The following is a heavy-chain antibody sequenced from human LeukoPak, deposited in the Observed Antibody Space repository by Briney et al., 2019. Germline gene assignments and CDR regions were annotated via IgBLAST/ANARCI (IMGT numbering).Heavy chain of an antibody. D-gene: IGHD3-3*02. Sequence: PSETLSLTCAVYGGSFSGYYWSWIRQPAGKGLEWIGRIYTSGSTNYNPSLKSRVTISVDTSKNQFSLKLSSVTAADTAVYYCARDPGPPLADWYFDLWGRGTLVTVSS. CDR3: ARDPGPPLADWYFDL. CDR2: IYTSGST. J-gene: IGHJ2*01. CDR1: GGSFSGYY. V-gene: IGHV4-4*07.